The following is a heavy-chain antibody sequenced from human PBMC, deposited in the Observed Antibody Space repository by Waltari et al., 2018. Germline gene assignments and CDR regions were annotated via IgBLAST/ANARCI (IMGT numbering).Heavy chain of an antibody. Sequence: QVQLQQWGAGLLTPSETLSLTCAVYGGSFSGYYWSWIRQPPGKGLEWIGEINHSGSTNYNPSLKSRVTISVDTSKNQFSLKLSSVTAADTAVYYCARDPGGAAGRNYWGQGTLVTVSS. D-gene: IGHD6-13*01. CDR1: GGSFSGYY. J-gene: IGHJ4*02. CDR3: ARDPGGAAGRNY. CDR2: INHSGST. V-gene: IGHV4-34*01.